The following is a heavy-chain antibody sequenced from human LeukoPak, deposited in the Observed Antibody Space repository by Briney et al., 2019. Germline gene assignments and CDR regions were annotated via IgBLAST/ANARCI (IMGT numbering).Heavy chain of an antibody. CDR2: IYSSGSA. V-gene: IGHV4-4*07. CDR3: ARYYDSSGYVSLNWFDP. CDR1: GAAISSYY. J-gene: IGHJ5*02. Sequence: PSETLSLTCTVSGAAISSYYWSWIRQPAGKGLEWIGRIYSSGSANYNPSLKSRVTMSVDTSKNQFSLRLSSVTAADTAVYYCARYYDSSGYVSLNWFDPWGQGTLVTVSS. D-gene: IGHD3-22*01.